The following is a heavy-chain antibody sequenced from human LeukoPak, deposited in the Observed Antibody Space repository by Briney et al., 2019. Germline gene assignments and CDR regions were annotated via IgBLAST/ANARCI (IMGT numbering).Heavy chain of an antibody. J-gene: IGHJ4*02. Sequence: ASVKVSCKASGYTFTTFRITWVRQAPGQGLELMGWINTYNGNTNYAQNLQGRVTMTTDTSTSTAYMELRSLTSDDTAVYYCARLGSDCGGGNCYWGQGTLVTVSS. CDR3: ARLGSDCGGGNCY. CDR2: INTYNGNT. V-gene: IGHV1-18*01. D-gene: IGHD2-15*01. CDR1: GYTFTTFR.